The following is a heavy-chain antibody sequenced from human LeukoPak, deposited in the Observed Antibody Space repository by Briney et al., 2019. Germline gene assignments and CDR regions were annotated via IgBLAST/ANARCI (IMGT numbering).Heavy chain of an antibody. CDR3: ATYSTSHYYFDY. D-gene: IGHD2/OR15-2a*01. Sequence: PSETLSLTCTVSGGSISSTSYYWGWIRQPPGKGLEWIGNIKLSEGTYYNPSLKSRVTISVDTSKNQFSLKLSSVTAADTAVYFCATYSTSHYYFDYWGQGTLVTVSS. CDR2: IKLSEGT. V-gene: IGHV4-39*01. J-gene: IGHJ4*02. CDR1: GGSISSTSYY.